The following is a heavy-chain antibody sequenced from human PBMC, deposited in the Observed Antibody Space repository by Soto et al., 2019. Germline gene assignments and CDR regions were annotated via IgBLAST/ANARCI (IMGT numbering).Heavy chain of an antibody. V-gene: IGHV3-49*03. Sequence: LRLSCTASGFTFGDYAMSWFRQAPGKGLEWVGFIRSKAYGGTTEYAASVKGRFTISRDDSKSIAYLQMNSLKTEDTAVYYCTVYPEYCSSTSCYDHWGQGALVTVSS. CDR3: TVYPEYCSSTSCYDH. CDR2: IRSKAYGGTT. CDR1: GFTFGDYA. J-gene: IGHJ4*02. D-gene: IGHD2-2*01.